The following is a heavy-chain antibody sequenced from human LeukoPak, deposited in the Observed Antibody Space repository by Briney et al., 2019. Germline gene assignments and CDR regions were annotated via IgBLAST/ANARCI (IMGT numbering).Heavy chain of an antibody. D-gene: IGHD2-2*01. CDR2: IGGSGVGT. V-gene: IGHV3-23*01. Sequence: GGSLRLSCAASGFTFSSYAMSWVRQAPGKGLEWVSSIGGSGVGTYYADSVKGRFTISRDNSKNTLYLQMNSLRADDTAVYYCAKGAEMSCTSTNCYHENYWGQGTLVTVSS. CDR3: AKGAEMSCTSTNCYHENY. J-gene: IGHJ4*02. CDR1: GFTFSSYA.